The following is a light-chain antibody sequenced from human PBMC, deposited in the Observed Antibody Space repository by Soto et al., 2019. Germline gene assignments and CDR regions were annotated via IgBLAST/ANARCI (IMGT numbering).Light chain of an antibody. Sequence: DIQMTQSPSTLSASVGDRVTITCRASQSISSWLAWYQQKPGKAPKLLIYDASSLESGVPSRFSGSGSGTEFTLTISSLQPDDFATYYCQQYNSYPGTFGQGTDWRLN. J-gene: IGKJ5*01. CDR3: QQYNSYPGT. CDR1: QSISSW. V-gene: IGKV1-5*01. CDR2: DAS.